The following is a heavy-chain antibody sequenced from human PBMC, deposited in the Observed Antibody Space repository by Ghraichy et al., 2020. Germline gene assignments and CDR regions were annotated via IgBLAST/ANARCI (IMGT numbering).Heavy chain of an antibody. V-gene: IGHV3-74*01. CDR3: VRSYKDGLRHFDY. Sequence: GESLNISCAASGFSFTDYWMHWVRQTPGRGLEWVSHLNIDGTTVNYADSVKGRFTISRGNAKNTMYLQMISLTVEDTAVYYCVRSYKDGLRHFDYWGQGTLVTVSS. CDR2: LNIDGTTV. D-gene: IGHD1-14*01. J-gene: IGHJ4*02. CDR1: GFSFTDYW.